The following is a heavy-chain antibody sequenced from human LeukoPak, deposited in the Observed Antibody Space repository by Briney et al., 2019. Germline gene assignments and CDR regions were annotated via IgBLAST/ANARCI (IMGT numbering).Heavy chain of an antibody. Sequence: GGSLRLSCAASGFTFNTYGMHWVRQAPGKGLEWVAFIRYDGSNKYYADSVKGRFTISRDNSKNTLYLQMNSLRAEDTAVYYCAKDYDILTGYFPQAFDIWGQGTMVTVSS. V-gene: IGHV3-30*02. CDR2: IRYDGSNK. D-gene: IGHD3-9*01. CDR3: AKDYDILTGYFPQAFDI. J-gene: IGHJ3*02. CDR1: GFTFNTYG.